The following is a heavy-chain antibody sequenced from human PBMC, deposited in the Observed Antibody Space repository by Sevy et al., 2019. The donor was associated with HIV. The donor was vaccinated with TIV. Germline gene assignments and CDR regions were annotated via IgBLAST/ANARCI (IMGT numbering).Heavy chain of an antibody. CDR2: IWYDGSSQ. V-gene: IGHV3-33*01. CDR1: GFTFNICG. D-gene: IGHD6-13*01. Sequence: GGSLRLSCSASGFTFNICGMHWVRQAPGKGLEWAALIWYDGSSQYYVDSVKRRFTISRDNSKNMLYLQMNSLRVEDTAVYYCASLWPTAAGARGALNIWGQGTMVTVSS. CDR3: ASLWPTAAGARGALNI. J-gene: IGHJ3*02.